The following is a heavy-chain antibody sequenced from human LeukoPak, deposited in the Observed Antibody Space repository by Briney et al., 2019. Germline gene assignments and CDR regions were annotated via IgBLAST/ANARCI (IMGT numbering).Heavy chain of an antibody. Sequence: PGGSLRLSCAASGFTFSSYGMHWVRQAPGKGLEWVAFIRYDGSNKYYADSVKGRFTISRDNSKNTLYLQMNSLRAEDTAVYYCAKDGGGYQLSLYYFDYWGQGTLATVSS. CDR1: GFTFSSYG. CDR2: IRYDGSNK. V-gene: IGHV3-30*02. J-gene: IGHJ4*02. CDR3: AKDGGGYQLSLYYFDY. D-gene: IGHD2-2*01.